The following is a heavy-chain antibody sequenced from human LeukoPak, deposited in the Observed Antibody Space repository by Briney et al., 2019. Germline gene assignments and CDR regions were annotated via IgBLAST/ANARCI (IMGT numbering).Heavy chain of an antibody. V-gene: IGHV3-23*01. Sequence: GGSLRLSCAASGFAFSSYALSWVRQAPGKGLEWVSAISGSGDSTDYADSVKGRFPISRDNSKNTVYLQMNSLRAEDTAVYSCAKDHITIFGVVIDEGAFDIWGQGTMVTVSS. D-gene: IGHD3-3*01. CDR2: ISGSGDST. J-gene: IGHJ3*02. CDR1: GFAFSSYA. CDR3: AKDHITIFGVVIDEGAFDI.